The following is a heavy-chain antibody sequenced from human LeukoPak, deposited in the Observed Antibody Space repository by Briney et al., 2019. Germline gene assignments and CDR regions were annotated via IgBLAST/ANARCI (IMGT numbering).Heavy chain of an antibody. CDR1: GSTFSSYA. Sequence: GGSLRLSCAASGSTFSSYAISWVRQAPGKGLGWVSVFSGSGGSAYYTDSVKGRFTISRDNSKNTLYLQMNSLRAEDTAVYYCAKGNEQWLVHYWGQGSLVTVSS. CDR3: AKGNEQWLVHY. D-gene: IGHD6-19*01. CDR2: FSGSGGSA. J-gene: IGHJ4*02. V-gene: IGHV3-23*01.